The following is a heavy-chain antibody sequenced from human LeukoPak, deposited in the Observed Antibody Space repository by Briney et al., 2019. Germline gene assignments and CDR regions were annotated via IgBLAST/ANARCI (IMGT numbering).Heavy chain of an antibody. CDR3: ARDSFVGETTHYFQH. Sequence: LPGGSLRLSCAASGFTFSSYTMHWVRQAPGKGLEWVAVISYDGSNKYYADSVKGRFTISRDNSKNTLYLQMNSLRGEETAVYYCARDSFVGETTHYFQHWGQGTLVTVSS. D-gene: IGHD1-26*01. J-gene: IGHJ1*01. CDR2: ISYDGSNK. V-gene: IGHV3-30-3*01. CDR1: GFTFSSYT.